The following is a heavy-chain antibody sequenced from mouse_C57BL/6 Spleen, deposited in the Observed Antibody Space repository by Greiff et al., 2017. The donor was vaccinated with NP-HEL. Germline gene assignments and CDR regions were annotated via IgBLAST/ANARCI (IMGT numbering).Heavy chain of an antibody. V-gene: IGHV1-54*01. CDR2: INPGSGGT. Sequence: VQLQQSGAELVRPGTSVKVSCKASGYAFTNYLIEWVKQRPGQGLEWIGVINPGSGGTNYNEKFKGKATLTADKSSSTAYMQLSSLTSEDSAVYFCARGRGDYFDYWGQGTTLTVSS. J-gene: IGHJ2*01. CDR1: GYAFTNYL. CDR3: ARGRGDYFDY.